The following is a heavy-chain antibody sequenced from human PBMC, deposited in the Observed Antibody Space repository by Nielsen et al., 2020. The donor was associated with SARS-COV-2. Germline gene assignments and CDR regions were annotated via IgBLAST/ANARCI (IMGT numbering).Heavy chain of an antibody. CDR3: ARQYSMVRGITYYAMDV. V-gene: IGHV5-10-1*01. Sequence: GESLKISCKASGYTFTNSWVAWVRQMPGKGLEWMGRIDPSDSYTNYSPSFEGHVTISADKSISTAYLQCSSLKASDTAMYYCARQYSMVRGITYYAMDVWGQGTTVTVSS. J-gene: IGHJ6*02. D-gene: IGHD3-10*01. CDR1: GYTFTNSW. CDR2: IDPSDSYT.